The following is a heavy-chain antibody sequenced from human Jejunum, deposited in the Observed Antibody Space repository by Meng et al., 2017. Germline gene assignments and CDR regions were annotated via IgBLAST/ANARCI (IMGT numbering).Heavy chain of an antibody. CDR3: ARDSDTSSHYGKLDY. V-gene: IGHV3-33*08. Sequence: GESLKISCAASGFSFSSYSMSWVRLAPGKGLEWVAVVWWDGSKKYYVDSVKGRFTISRDDSKNTVYLQMNSLRAEDTAVYYCARDSDTSSHYGKLDYGGQGTVVTVSS. CDR1: GFSFSSYS. D-gene: IGHD3-22*01. CDR2: VWWDGSKK. J-gene: IGHJ4*02.